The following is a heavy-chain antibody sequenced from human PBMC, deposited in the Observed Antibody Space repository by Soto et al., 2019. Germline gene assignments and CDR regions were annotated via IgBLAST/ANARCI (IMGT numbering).Heavy chain of an antibody. V-gene: IGHV4-39*07. CDR1: GGSISTSSYY. J-gene: IGHJ4*02. CDR3: ARLGHLDYSLDY. CDR2: IYYSGST. D-gene: IGHD4-4*01. Sequence: SETLSLTCTVSGGSISTSSYYWGWIRQPPGMGLEYIGSIYYSGSTYYNPSLKSRVTISVDTSKNQFSLKLSSVTAADTAVYYCARLGHLDYSLDYWGQGTLVTVSS.